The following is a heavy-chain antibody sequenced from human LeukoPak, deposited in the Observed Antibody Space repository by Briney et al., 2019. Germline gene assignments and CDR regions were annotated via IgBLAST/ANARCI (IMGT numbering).Heavy chain of an antibody. D-gene: IGHD1-26*01. Sequence: ASVKVSCEASGYTFTTYDINWVRQATGQGLEWMGWMNPNSGNTGYAQKFQGRVTMTRDMSTSTVYMELSSLRSEDTAVYYCASSGSYYAFDYWGQGTLVTVSS. CDR2: MNPNSGNT. CDR3: ASSGSYYAFDY. V-gene: IGHV1-8*01. J-gene: IGHJ4*02. CDR1: GYTFTTYD.